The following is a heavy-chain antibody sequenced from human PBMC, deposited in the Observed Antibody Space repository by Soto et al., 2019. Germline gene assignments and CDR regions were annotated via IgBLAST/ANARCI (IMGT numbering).Heavy chain of an antibody. CDR2: IFPSGTT. V-gene: IGHV4-30-2*01. J-gene: IGHJ4*02. Sequence: SETLSLTCGVSGGSLSGTTYSWNWIRQPPGKGLEWIGYIFPSGTTYYNPSLKSRVTISIDVSKNQFSLSLRSLTAADTAVYYCARSREFDYWSQGTLVTVSS. CDR1: GGSLSGTTYS. CDR3: ARSREFDY.